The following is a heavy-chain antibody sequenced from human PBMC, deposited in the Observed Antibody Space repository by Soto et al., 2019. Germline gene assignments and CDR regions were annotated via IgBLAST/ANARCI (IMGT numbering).Heavy chain of an antibody. V-gene: IGHV3-7*01. CDR3: ARSRAGRTAASYYDYMDV. CDR1: GFSFSDYW. D-gene: IGHD2-2*01. CDR2: IKQDGSEK. Sequence: EVQLVESGGGLVQPGGSLSLSCAAAGFSFSDYWMTWVRQPPGKGLEWVANIKQDGSEKYYADSVKGRFTISRDNAKSSLYLQMNSLRAEDTAVYYCARSRAGRTAASYYDYMDVWGKGTTVTVSS. J-gene: IGHJ6*03.